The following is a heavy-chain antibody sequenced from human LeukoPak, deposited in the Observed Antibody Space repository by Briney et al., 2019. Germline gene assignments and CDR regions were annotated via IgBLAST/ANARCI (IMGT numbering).Heavy chain of an antibody. CDR2: INPSGGST. CDR3: AREPITIFGVITPHDAFDI. V-gene: IGHV1-46*01. Sequence: ASVKVSCKASGYTFTSYYMHWVRQAPGQGLEWMGIINPSGGSTSYAQKFQGRVTMTRDTSTSTVYMELSSLRSEDTAVYYCAREPITIFGVITPHDAFDIWGQGTMVTVSS. D-gene: IGHD3-3*01. CDR1: GYTFTSYY. J-gene: IGHJ3*02.